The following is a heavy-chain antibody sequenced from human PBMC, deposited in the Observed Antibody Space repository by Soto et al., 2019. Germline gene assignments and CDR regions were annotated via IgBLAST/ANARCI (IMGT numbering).Heavy chain of an antibody. V-gene: IGHV3-48*01. D-gene: IGHD4-4*01. Sequence: SLRLSCAASGFTFSAYNINWVRQAPGKGLEWISYTSGSGTTIYYADSVKGRFTISRDNARNSLHLQMSSLRAEDTAVYYCAKAYYSNYLTNYYYMDVWGKGTTVTVSS. J-gene: IGHJ6*03. CDR3: AKAYYSNYLTNYYYMDV. CDR2: TSGSGTTI. CDR1: GFTFSAYN.